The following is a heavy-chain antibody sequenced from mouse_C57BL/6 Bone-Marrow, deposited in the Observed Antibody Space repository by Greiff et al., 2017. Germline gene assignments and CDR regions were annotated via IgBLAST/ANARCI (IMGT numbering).Heavy chain of an antibody. D-gene: IGHD1-1*01. CDR3: ARWYYDSSSAWFAY. Sequence: QVQLQQPGAELVKPGASVKLSCKASGYTFTSYWMHWVKQRPGQGLEWIGMIHPNSGSTNYNEKFKSKATLTVDKSSSTAYMQLSSLTSEDSAVYSCARWYYDSSSAWFAYWGQGTLVTVSA. CDR2: IHPNSGST. V-gene: IGHV1-64*01. CDR1: GYTFTSYW. J-gene: IGHJ3*01.